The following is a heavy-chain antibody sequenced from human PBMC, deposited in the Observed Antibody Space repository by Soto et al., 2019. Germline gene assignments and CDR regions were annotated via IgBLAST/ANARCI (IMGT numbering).Heavy chain of an antibody. CDR2: ISYDGSNK. CDR1: GFTFSVFG. Sequence: GGPLRLSSAISGFTFSVFGMHSFCQTQGKGLEWVAFISYDGSNKFDADSVKGRFTISRDNSKNTLCLQMNSLRAEDTAVYYCAKAMGELSPESYDYWGQGTLVTVSS. V-gene: IGHV3-30*18. CDR3: AKAMGELSPESYDY. J-gene: IGHJ4*02. D-gene: IGHD3-16*02.